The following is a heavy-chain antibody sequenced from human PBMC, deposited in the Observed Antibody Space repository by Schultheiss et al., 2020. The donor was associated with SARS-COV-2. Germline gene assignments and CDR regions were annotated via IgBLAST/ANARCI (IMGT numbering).Heavy chain of an antibody. CDR2: IYHSGST. Sequence: SETLSLTCAVSGGSISSYYWSWIRQPPGKGLEWIGYIYHSGSTYYNPSLKSRVTISVDTSKNQFSLRLSSVTAADSAVYYCARGATYYDFWRVGFDPWGQGTLVTVSS. CDR3: ARGATYYDFWRVGFDP. D-gene: IGHD3-3*01. V-gene: IGHV4-4*09. CDR1: GGSISSYY. J-gene: IGHJ5*02.